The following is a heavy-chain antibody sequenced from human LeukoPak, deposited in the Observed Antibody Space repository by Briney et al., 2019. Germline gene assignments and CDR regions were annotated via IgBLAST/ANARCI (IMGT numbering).Heavy chain of an antibody. CDR1: GGSISSYY. J-gene: IGHJ6*03. D-gene: IGHD3-22*01. Sequence: SETLSLTCTVSGGSISSYYWSWIRQPAGKGLEWIGRIYTSGSTNYNPSLKSRVTMSVDTSKNQFSLKLSSVTAADTAVYYCARDYYYDSSGYYPYYYYYYYMDVWGKGTTVTVSS. CDR3: ARDYYYDSSGYYPYYYYYYYMDV. CDR2: IYTSGST. V-gene: IGHV4-4*07.